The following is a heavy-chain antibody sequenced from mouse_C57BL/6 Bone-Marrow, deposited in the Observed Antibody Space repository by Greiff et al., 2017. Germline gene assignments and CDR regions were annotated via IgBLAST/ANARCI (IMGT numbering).Heavy chain of an antibody. D-gene: IGHD1-1*01. Sequence: QVQLQQSGPELARPGASVKLSCKASGYTFTSYGISWVKQRTGQGLEWIGEIYPRSGNTYYNEKFKGKATLTADKSSSTAYMELRSLASEDSAVYFCARRGFYYGSRLSMDYWGQGNSVTVSS. CDR3: ARRGFYYGSRLSMDY. V-gene: IGHV1-81*01. J-gene: IGHJ4*01. CDR2: IYPRSGNT. CDR1: GYTFTSYG.